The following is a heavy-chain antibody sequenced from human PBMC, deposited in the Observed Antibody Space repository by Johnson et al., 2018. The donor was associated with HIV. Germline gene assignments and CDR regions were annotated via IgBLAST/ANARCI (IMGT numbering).Heavy chain of an antibody. V-gene: IGHV3-30-3*01. CDR2: ISYDGSNK. CDR1: GFTFSSYA. D-gene: IGHD3-16*01. J-gene: IGHJ3*02. CDR3: AKGLGSSDAFDI. Sequence: QVQLVESGGGVVQPGRSLRLSCAASGFTFSSYAMHWVRQAPGKGLEWVAVISYDGSNKYYADSVKGRFTISRVNSKNTLYLQMNSLRAEDTAVYYCAKGLGSSDAFDIWGQGTMVTVSS.